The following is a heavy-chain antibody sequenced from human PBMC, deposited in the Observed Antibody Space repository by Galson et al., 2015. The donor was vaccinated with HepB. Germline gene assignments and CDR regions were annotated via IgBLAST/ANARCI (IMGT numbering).Heavy chain of an antibody. CDR2: IDPSDSYT. CDR3: ARSKGVVVMP. CDR1: GYSFTSYW. V-gene: IGHV5-10-1*01. Sequence: QSGAEVKKPGESLRISCKGSGYSFTSYWISWVRQMPGKGLEWMGRIDPSDSYTNYSPSFQGHVAISADKSISTAYLQWRSVKASDTAMYYCARSKGVVVMPWGQGTLITVSS. J-gene: IGHJ5*02. D-gene: IGHD2-2*01.